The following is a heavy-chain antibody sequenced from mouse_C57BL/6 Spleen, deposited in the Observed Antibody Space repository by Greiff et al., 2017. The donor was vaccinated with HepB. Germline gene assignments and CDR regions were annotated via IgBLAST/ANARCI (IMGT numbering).Heavy chain of an antibody. CDR3: ARHEEYYGSRYAMDY. Sequence: QVHVKQSGAELVKPGASVKLSCKASGYTFTEYTIHWVKQRSGQGLEWIGWFYPGSGSIKYNEKFKDKATLTADKSSSTVYMELSRLTSEDSAVYFCARHEEYYGSRYAMDYWGQGTSVTVSS. V-gene: IGHV1-62-2*01. CDR2: FYPGSGSI. CDR1: GYTFTEYT. D-gene: IGHD1-1*01. J-gene: IGHJ4*01.